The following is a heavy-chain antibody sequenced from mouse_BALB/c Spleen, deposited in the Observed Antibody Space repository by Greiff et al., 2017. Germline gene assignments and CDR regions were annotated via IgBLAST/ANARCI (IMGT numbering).Heavy chain of an antibody. CDR2: ISSGGST. CDR1: GFTFSSYA. J-gene: IGHJ2*01. CDR3: ARGGPDFDY. Sequence: DVMLVESGGGLVKPGGSLKLSCAASGFTFSSYAMSWVRQTPEKRLEWVASISSGGSTYYPDSVKGRFTISRDNARNILYLQMSSLRSEDTAMYYCARGGPDFDYWGQGTTLTVSS. V-gene: IGHV5-6-5*01.